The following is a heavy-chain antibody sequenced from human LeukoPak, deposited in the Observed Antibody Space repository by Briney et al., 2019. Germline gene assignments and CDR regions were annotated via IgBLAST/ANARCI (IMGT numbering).Heavy chain of an antibody. D-gene: IGHD3-22*01. CDR2: ISGSGGST. CDR1: GFTFSSYA. CDR3: AKAHDSSGYWFY. Sequence: GGSLRLSCAASGFTFSSYAMSWVRQAPGKGLEWVSAISGSGGSTYYADSVKGRFTISRDNPKNTLYLQMNSLRAEDTAVYYCAKAHDSSGYWFYWGQGTLVTVSS. J-gene: IGHJ4*02. V-gene: IGHV3-23*01.